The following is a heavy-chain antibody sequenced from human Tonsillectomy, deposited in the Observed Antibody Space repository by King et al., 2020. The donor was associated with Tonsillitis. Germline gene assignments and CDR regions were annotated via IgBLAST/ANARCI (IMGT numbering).Heavy chain of an antibody. V-gene: IGHV3-13*01. CDR3: ARTYCSSTSCYDYFDY. Sequence: VQLVESGGGWVQPGGSLRLSCAASGFTFSSYDMHWVRQGTGKGLEWVSAIGTAGDTYYPGSVTGRFHISRENAKNSLYLKMNSLRAGDTGGYYCARTYCSSTSCYDYFDYWGQGTLVTVSS. CDR2: IGTAGDT. CDR1: GFTFSSYD. J-gene: IGHJ4*02. D-gene: IGHD2-2*01.